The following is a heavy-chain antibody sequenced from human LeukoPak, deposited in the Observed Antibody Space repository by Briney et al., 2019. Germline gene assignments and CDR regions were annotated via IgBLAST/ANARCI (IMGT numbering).Heavy chain of an antibody. D-gene: IGHD3-22*01. CDR2: IRYDGSNK. V-gene: IGHV3-30*02. J-gene: IGHJ4*02. Sequence: GGSLRLSCAASGFTFSSYGMRWVRQAPGKGLEWVAFIRYDGSNKYYADSVKGRFTISRDNSKNTLYLQMNSLRAEDTAVYYCARDLPNYYDSSGYYQTFDYWGQGTLVTVSS. CDR1: GFTFSSYG. CDR3: ARDLPNYYDSSGYYQTFDY.